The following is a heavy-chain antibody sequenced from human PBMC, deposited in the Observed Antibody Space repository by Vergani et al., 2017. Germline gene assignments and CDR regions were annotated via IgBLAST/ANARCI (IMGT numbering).Heavy chain of an antibody. CDR2: ISSSSSYT. D-gene: IGHD3-16*01. V-gene: IGHV3-48*04. CDR1: GFTFSSYS. Sequence: EVQLVESGGGLVQPGGSLRLSCAASGFTFSSYSMNWVRQAPGKGLEWVSYISSSSSYTNYADSVKGRFTISRDNAKNSLYLQMNSLRAEDTAVYYCARSLRRFGAFDIWGQGTMVTVSS. J-gene: IGHJ3*02. CDR3: ARSLRRFGAFDI.